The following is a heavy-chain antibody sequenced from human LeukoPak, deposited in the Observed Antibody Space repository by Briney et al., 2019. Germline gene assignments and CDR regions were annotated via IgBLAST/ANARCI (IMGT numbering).Heavy chain of an antibody. J-gene: IGHJ4*02. CDR2: MYYSGST. V-gene: IGHV4-59*08. CDR3: ARRKNNLPFDN. D-gene: IGHD2/OR15-2a*01. CDR1: GGSISSYY. Sequence: SETLSLTCTISGGSISSYYWSWIRQPPGKGLEWIGYMYYSGSTNYNPSLKSRVTISVDTSKNQSSLKLSSVTAADTAVYYCARRKNNLPFDNWGQGTLVTVSS.